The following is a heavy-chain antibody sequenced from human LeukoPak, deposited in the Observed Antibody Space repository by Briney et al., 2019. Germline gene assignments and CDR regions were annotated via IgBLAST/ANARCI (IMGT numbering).Heavy chain of an antibody. Sequence: SETLSLTCTVSGDSITSSAFYWGWIRQAPGKGLEWIGNIFHGGNTHYNPSLKSRVSTSVDRSKNQVSLNLSSVTAADTALYYCAKQGRQIPFGGFVAIAPFDIWGQGTMVTVSS. J-gene: IGHJ3*02. V-gene: IGHV4-39*01. D-gene: IGHD3-16*02. CDR3: AKQGRQIPFGGFVAIAPFDI. CDR2: IFHGGNT. CDR1: GDSITSSAFY.